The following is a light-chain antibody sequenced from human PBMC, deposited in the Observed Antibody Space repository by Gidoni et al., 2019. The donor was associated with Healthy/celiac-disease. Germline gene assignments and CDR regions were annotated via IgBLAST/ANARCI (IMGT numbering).Light chain of an antibody. CDR3: QAWDSSRVV. CDR1: ESGDKY. V-gene: IGLV3-1*01. Sequence: SYELTQPPPVSVSPGQTASITCAGDESGDKYACWYQQKPGQSPVLVIYQDSQRPSGIPERFSGSNSGNTATLTIGGTQAMDEADYYCQAWDSSRVVFGGWTKLPVL. CDR2: QDS. J-gene: IGLJ2*01.